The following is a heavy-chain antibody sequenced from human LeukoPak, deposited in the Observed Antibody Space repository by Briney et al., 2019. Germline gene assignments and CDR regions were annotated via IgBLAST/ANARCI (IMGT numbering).Heavy chain of an antibody. J-gene: IGHJ4*02. Sequence: PSETLSLTCAVSGYSISSGYYWGWIRQPPGKGLEWIGSIYHSGSTYYNPSLKSRVTISVDTSKNQFSLKLSSVTAADTAVYYCARRYSSSWYSDYWGQGTLVTVSS. CDR3: ARRYSSSWYSDY. CDR1: GYSISSGYY. CDR2: IYHSGST. D-gene: IGHD6-13*01. V-gene: IGHV4-38-2*01.